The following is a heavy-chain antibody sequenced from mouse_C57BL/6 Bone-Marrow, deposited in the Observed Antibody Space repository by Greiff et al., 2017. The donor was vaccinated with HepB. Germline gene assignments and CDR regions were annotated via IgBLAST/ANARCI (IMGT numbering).Heavy chain of an antibody. CDR1: GFTFSDYY. CDR3: ARHLYYDYYYYAMDY. D-gene: IGHD2-4*01. Sequence: EVKLVESGGGLVQPGGSLKLSCAASGFTFSDYYMYWVRQTPEKRLEWVAYISNGGGSTYYPDTVKGRFTISRDSAKNTLYLQMSRLKSEDTAMYYCARHLYYDYYYYAMDYWGKGTSVTVSS. J-gene: IGHJ4*01. CDR2: ISNGGGST. V-gene: IGHV5-12*01.